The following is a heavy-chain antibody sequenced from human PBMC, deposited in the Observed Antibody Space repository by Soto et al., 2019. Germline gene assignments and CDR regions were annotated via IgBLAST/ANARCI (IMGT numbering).Heavy chain of an antibody. CDR2: IYSGGST. D-gene: IGHD3-3*01. CDR1: GFTVSSNY. CDR3: ARNYDFWMAFDI. J-gene: IGHJ3*02. Sequence: GSLRLSCAASGFTVSSNYMSWVRQAPGKGLEWVSVIYSGGSTYYADSVKGRFTISRDNSKNTLYLQMNSLRAEDTAVYYCARNYDFWMAFDIWGQGTMVTVSS. V-gene: IGHV3-66*01.